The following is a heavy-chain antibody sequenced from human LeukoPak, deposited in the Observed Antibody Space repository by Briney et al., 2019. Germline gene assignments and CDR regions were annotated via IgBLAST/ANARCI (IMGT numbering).Heavy chain of an antibody. J-gene: IGHJ1*01. V-gene: IGHV1-2*02. CDR3: ARDYYDNTGYYPRAEYFQH. CDR2: INPNTGGT. CDR1: GYTFIGYY. Sequence: ASVKVSCKVSGYTFIGYYIHWVRQAPGQGPEWMGWINPNTGGTKSPQKFQGRITMTRATSISTAYMELSSLRSDDTAVYYCARDYYDNTGYYPRAEYFQHWGQGTLVTVSS. D-gene: IGHD3-22*01.